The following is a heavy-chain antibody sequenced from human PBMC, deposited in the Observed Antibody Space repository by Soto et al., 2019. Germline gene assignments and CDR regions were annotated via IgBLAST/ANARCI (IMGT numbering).Heavy chain of an antibody. V-gene: IGHV3-30-3*01. J-gene: IGHJ5*02. CDR2: MSYDRVNK. D-gene: IGHD2-15*01. CDR3: ARDGRPAVHGRWFDP. CDR1: GFTFSSYS. Sequence: MQVVESGGGVVQPGTSLRLSCTGSGFTFSSYSMHWFRQAPGKGLEWVAVMSYDRVNKFYGDPVKGQFTVSRDNSKSTMYLQMNNLRFEDTAIYYCARDGRPAVHGRWFDPWGQGTVVTVSS.